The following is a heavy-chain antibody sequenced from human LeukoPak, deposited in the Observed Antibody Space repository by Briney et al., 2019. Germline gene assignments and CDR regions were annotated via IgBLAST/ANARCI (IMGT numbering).Heavy chain of an antibody. CDR2: ISSDGSKK. CDR3: ARGSWGTFSQNDAFDI. D-gene: IGHD3-16*01. CDR1: VFTFSSYA. V-gene: IGHV3-30*10. J-gene: IGHJ3*02. Sequence: PGGSLRLSCAASVFTFSSYAMHWIRQAPDKGLEWVALISSDGSKKYYTDSVKGRFTISRDNSKNTLYLQMNSLRPEDTSVYYCARGSWGTFSQNDAFDIWGQGTMVTVSS.